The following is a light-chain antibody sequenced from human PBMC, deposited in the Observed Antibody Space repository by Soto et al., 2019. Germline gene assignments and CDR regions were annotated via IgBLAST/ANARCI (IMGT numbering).Light chain of an antibody. Sequence: QSVLTQPPSASGTPGQRVTISCSGSSSNIGRNYVYWYQQLPGTAPKLLIYRNNQRPSGVPARFSGAKSGTSASLAISGLRSEDEADYYCEAWDDSLSGVVFGGGTKVTVL. CDR2: RNN. CDR3: EAWDDSLSGVV. CDR1: SSNIGRNY. V-gene: IGLV1-47*01. J-gene: IGLJ2*01.